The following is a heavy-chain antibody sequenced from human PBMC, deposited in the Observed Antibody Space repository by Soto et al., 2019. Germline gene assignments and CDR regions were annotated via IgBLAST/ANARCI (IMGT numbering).Heavy chain of an antibody. CDR1: GFTFDDYA. V-gene: IGHV3-9*01. CDR3: AKDEDPLERQTDAFDI. J-gene: IGHJ3*02. Sequence: GGSLRLSCAASGFTFDDYAMHWVRQAPGKGLEWVSGISWNSGSIGYADCVKGRFTISRDNAKNSLYLQMNSLRAEDTALYYCAKDEDPLERQTDAFDIWGQGTMVTVSS. CDR2: ISWNSGSI. D-gene: IGHD1-1*01.